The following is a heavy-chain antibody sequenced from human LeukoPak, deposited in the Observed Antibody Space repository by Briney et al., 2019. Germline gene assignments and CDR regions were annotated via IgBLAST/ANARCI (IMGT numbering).Heavy chain of an antibody. CDR2: IFISGRT. D-gene: IGHD2-15*01. J-gene: IGHJ2*01. V-gene: IGHV4-4*07. CDR1: GGSISSYY. CDR3: ARDPPTEGYCSGGRCLHWNFDL. Sequence: SETLSLTCTVSGGSISSYYWSWIRQPAGKGLEWIGRIFISGRTNYNPSLKSRVTMSVDTSKNQFSLRLSSVTAADTAVYYCARDPPTEGYCSGGRCLHWNFDLWGRGTLVTVSS.